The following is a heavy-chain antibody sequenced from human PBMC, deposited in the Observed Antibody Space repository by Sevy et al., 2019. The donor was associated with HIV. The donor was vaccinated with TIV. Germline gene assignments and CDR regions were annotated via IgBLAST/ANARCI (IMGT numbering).Heavy chain of an antibody. V-gene: IGHV3-72*01. CDR1: VFTFIDHY. J-gene: IGHJ4*02. D-gene: IGHD6-13*01. Sequence: GGSLRLSCAASVFTFIDHYMEWVRQAPGKGLEWVGRTRNKADSYTTEYAASVKGRFTISRDDSKNSLYLQMNSLKTEDTAVYYCATHAGIAAAGRVFDYWGQGSLVTVSS. CDR3: ATHAGIAAAGRVFDY. CDR2: TRNKADSYTT.